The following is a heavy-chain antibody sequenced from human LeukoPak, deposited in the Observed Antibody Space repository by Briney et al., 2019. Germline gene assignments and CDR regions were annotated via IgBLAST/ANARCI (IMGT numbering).Heavy chain of an antibody. CDR2: ISSSSSYI. CDR3: AKDPVGRRWFLDQ. J-gene: IGHJ4*02. V-gene: IGHV3-21*01. D-gene: IGHD4-23*01. Sequence: GGSLRLSCAASGFTFSSYSMNWVRQAPGKGLEWVSSISSSSSYIYYADSVKGRFTISRDNAKNSLYLQMNSLRAEDTAVYYCAKDPVGRRWFLDQWGQGTLVTVSS. CDR1: GFTFSSYS.